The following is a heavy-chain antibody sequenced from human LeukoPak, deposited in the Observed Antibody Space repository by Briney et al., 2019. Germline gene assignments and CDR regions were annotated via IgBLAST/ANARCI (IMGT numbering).Heavy chain of an antibody. J-gene: IGHJ6*02. Sequence: GASVKVSCKASGYTFTSYAMHWVRQAPGQRLEWMGWINAGNGNTKYSQKFQGRVTMTRNTSISTAYMELSNLRSEDTAVYYCARGSTPSSSWSQYYYYGMDVWGQGTTVTVSS. D-gene: IGHD6-13*01. CDR3: ARGSTPSSSWSQYYYYGMDV. CDR2: INAGNGNT. V-gene: IGHV1-3*01. CDR1: GYTFTSYA.